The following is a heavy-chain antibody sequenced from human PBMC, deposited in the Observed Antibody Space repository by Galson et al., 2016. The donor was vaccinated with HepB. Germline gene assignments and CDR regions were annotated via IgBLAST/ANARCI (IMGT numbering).Heavy chain of an antibody. CDR2: VYSGGST. D-gene: IGHD5-24*01. J-gene: IGHJ4*02. CDR3: SVELLQDFDF. CDR1: GDSLTTWS. V-gene: IGHV3-53*01. Sequence: SLRLSCAASGDSLTTWSMSWVRQAPGKGLEWVSVVYSGGSTYYADSVKGRFTLSRDHYKNTLYLQMNSLRAEDTAIYYCSVELLQDFDFWGQGTLVTVSS.